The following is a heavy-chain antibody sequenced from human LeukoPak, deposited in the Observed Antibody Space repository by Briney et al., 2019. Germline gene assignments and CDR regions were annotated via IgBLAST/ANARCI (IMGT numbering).Heavy chain of an antibody. CDR3: ARPASITMIVVVPYYFDY. J-gene: IGHJ4*02. CDR2: INPSGGST. V-gene: IGHV1-46*01. D-gene: IGHD3-22*01. CDR1: GYTFTSYY. Sequence: ASVKVSCKASGYTFTSYYMHWVRQAPGQGLEWMGIINPSGGSTSYAQKLQGRVTMTTDTSTSTAYMELRSLRSDDTAVYYCARPASITMIVVVPYYFDYWGQGTLVTVSS.